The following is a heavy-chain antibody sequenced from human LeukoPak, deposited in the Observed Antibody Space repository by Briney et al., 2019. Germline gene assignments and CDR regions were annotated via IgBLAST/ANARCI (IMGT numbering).Heavy chain of an antibody. V-gene: IGHV3-11*04. Sequence: GGSLRLSCAASGFTFSDYYMSWIRQAPGKGLEWVSYISSSGSTIYYADSVKGRFTISRDNAKNSLYLQMNSLRAEDTAVYYCARERYYYDSSGLPGAFDYWGQGTLVTVSS. D-gene: IGHD3-22*01. CDR3: ARERYYYDSSGLPGAFDY. CDR2: ISSSGSTI. CDR1: GFTFSDYY. J-gene: IGHJ4*02.